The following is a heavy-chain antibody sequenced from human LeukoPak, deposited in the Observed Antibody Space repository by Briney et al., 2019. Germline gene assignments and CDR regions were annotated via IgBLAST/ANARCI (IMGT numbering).Heavy chain of an antibody. D-gene: IGHD6-13*01. V-gene: IGHV3-48*01. CDR2: ISSSSSTI. CDR1: GFTFSSYS. J-gene: IGHJ4*02. Sequence: PGGSLRLSCAASGFTFSSYSMNWVRQAPGKGMDWVSYISSSSSTIYYADSVKGRFTISRDNAKNSLYLQMNSLRAEDTAVYYCVRGSAAAGFDYWGQGTLVTVSS. CDR3: VRGSAAAGFDY.